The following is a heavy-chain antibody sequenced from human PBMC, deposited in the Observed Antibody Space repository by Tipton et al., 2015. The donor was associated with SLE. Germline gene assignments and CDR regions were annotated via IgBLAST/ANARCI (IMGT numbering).Heavy chain of an antibody. CDR2: IYYSGGT. Sequence: TLSLTCTVSGGSISSSSYYWGWIRQPPGKGLEWIGSIYYSGGTYYNPSLKSRVTISVDTSKNQFSLKLISVTAADTAVYYCARQAWGIAAAFDIWGQGTMVTVSS. CDR3: ARQAWGIAAAFDI. D-gene: IGHD6-13*01. J-gene: IGHJ3*02. CDR1: GGSISSSSYY. V-gene: IGHV4-39*01.